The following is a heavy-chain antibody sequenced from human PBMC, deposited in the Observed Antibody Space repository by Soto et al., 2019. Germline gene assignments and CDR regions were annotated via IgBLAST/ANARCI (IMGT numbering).Heavy chain of an antibody. V-gene: IGHV3-23*01. CDR3: AKDQKFTIFGVVTLSPNYYYYMDV. CDR2: ISGSGGST. CDR1: GFTFSSYA. D-gene: IGHD3-3*01. Sequence: GSLRLSCAASGFTFSSYAMSWVRQAPGKGLEWVSAISGSGGSTYYADSVKGRFTISRDNSKNTLYLQMNSLRAEDTAVYYCAKDQKFTIFGVVTLSPNYYYYMDVWGKGTTVTVSS. J-gene: IGHJ6*03.